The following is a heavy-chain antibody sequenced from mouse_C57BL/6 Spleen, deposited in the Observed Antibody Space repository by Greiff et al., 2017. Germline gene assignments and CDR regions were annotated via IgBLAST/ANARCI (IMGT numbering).Heavy chain of an antibody. CDR3: TTKGLYA. D-gene: IGHD3-3*01. CDR2: IDPENGDT. CDR1: GFNIKDDY. Sequence: VQLKQSGAELVRPGASVKLSCTASGFNIKDDYMHWVKQRPEQGLEWIGWIDPENGDTEYASKFQGKATITADTSSNTAYLQLSSLTSEDTAVYYCTTKGLYARGQGTLVTVSA. J-gene: IGHJ3*01. V-gene: IGHV14-4*01.